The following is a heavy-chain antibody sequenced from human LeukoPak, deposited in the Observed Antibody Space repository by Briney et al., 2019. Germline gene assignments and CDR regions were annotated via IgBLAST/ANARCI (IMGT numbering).Heavy chain of an antibody. J-gene: IGHJ4*02. CDR1: GFTFHDYG. Sequence: GGSLRLSCAASGFTFHDYGMSWVRQSPGKGLEWVSGINWNGDRTGYADSVKGRFTISRDNAKKSLYLQMNSLRAEDRALYYCAGRDYYGSGCPDLRGQGTLGTVSS. D-gene: IGHD3-10*01. CDR2: INWNGDRT. CDR3: AGRDYYGSGCPDL. V-gene: IGHV3-20*04.